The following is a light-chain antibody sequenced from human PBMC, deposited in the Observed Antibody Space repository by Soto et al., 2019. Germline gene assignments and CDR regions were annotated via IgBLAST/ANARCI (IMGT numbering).Light chain of an antibody. J-gene: IGKJ1*01. Sequence: DIQMTQSPSSLSASVEDRVIITCRASQSISNHLNWYQQKPGKAPKLLIFAASSLQSGIPDRFSGSGSGTEFTLSISSLQSEDFAVYYCQQYYNWPRTFGQGTKVDIK. CDR1: QSISNH. V-gene: IGKV1-39*01. CDR3: QQYYNWPRT. CDR2: AAS.